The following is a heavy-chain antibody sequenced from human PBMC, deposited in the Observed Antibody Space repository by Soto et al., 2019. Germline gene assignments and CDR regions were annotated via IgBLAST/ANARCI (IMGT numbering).Heavy chain of an antibody. D-gene: IGHD3-22*01. CDR3: ARDKQEIVVVSTQDYYYYMDV. CDR1: GFTFSSYS. CDR2: ISSSSSTI. J-gene: IGHJ6*03. V-gene: IGHV3-48*02. Sequence: GGSLRLSCAASGFTFSSYSMNWVRQAPGKGLEWVSYISSSSSTIYYADSVKGRFTISRDNAKNSLYLQMNSLRDEDTAVYYCARDKQEIVVVSTQDYYYYMDVWGKGTTVTVSS.